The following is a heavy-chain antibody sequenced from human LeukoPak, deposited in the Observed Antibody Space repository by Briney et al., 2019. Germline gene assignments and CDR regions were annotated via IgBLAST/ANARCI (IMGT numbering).Heavy chain of an antibody. CDR3: ARAAVDTPATFDY. J-gene: IGHJ4*02. D-gene: IGHD6-13*01. CDR1: GFTFSSYG. Sequence: PGRCLRLSCAASGFTFSSYGMHWVRQAPGRGLEWVAVISFDGSHKLYADSVKGRFTISRDSSKNTLSLLMNSLRVEDTAVFYCARAAVDTPATFDYWGQGTLVTVSS. V-gene: IGHV3-30*03. CDR2: ISFDGSHK.